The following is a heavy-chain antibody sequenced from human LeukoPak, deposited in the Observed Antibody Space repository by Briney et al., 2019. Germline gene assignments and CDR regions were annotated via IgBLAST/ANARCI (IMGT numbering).Heavy chain of an antibody. J-gene: IGHJ3*02. D-gene: IGHD3-22*01. CDR3: ARDLYYYDSSGSGAFDI. Sequence: GSLRLSCAASGFTFSNAWMSWVRQAPGKGLEWIGSIYYSGSTYYNPSLKSRVTISVDTSKNQFSLKLSSVTAADTAVYYCARDLYYYDSSGSGAFDIWGQGTMVTVSS. CDR1: GFTFSNAW. V-gene: IGHV4-4*02. CDR2: IYYSGST.